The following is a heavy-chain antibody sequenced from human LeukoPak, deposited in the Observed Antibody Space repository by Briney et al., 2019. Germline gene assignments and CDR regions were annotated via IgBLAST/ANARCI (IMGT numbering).Heavy chain of an antibody. D-gene: IGHD3-9*01. J-gene: IGHJ3*02. CDR1: GFTVSSNY. V-gene: IGHV3-66*01. CDR3: ARSVGLYDILTGYYTGSGAFDI. Sequence: GGSLRLSCAASGFTVSSNYMSWVRQAPGKGLEWVSVIYSGGSTYYADSVKGRFTISRDNSKNTLYLQVNSLRAEDTAVYYCARSVGLYDILTGYYTGSGAFDIWGQGTMVTVSS. CDR2: IYSGGST.